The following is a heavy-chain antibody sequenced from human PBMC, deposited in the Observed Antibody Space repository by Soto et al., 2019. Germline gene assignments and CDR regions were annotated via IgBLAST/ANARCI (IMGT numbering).Heavy chain of an antibody. J-gene: IGHJ4*02. CDR1: GGSISSSSYY. Sequence: SSETLSLTCTVSGGSISSSSYYWGWIRQPPGKGLEWIGSIYYSGSTYYNPSLKSRVTISVDTSKNQISLKLSSVTAADTAVYYCATTGSSRPTSDYWGQGTLVTVSS. CDR3: ATTGSSRPTSDY. CDR2: IYYSGST. D-gene: IGHD6-13*01. V-gene: IGHV4-39*01.